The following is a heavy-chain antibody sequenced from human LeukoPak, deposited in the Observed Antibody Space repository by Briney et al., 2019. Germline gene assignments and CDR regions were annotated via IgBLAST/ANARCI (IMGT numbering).Heavy chain of an antibody. Sequence: SETLSLTCTVSGGSISSSSYYWGWIRQPPGKGLEWIGSIYYSGSTYYNPSLKSRVTISVDTSKNQFSLKLSSVTAADTAVYYCARHGSSSWRRSYFDYWGQGTLVTVSS. CDR3: ARHGSSSWRRSYFDY. D-gene: IGHD6-13*01. V-gene: IGHV4-39*01. J-gene: IGHJ4*02. CDR1: GGSISSSSYY. CDR2: IYYSGST.